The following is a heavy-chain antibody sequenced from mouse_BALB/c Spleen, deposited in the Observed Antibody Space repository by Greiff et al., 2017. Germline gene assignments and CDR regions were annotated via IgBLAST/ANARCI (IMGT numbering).Heavy chain of an antibody. CDR1: GFSLTSYG. CDR2: IWAGGST. CDR3: ARVYGSSYDAMDY. J-gene: IGHJ4*01. V-gene: IGHV2-9*02. D-gene: IGHD1-1*01. Sequence: VNLVESGPGLVAPSQSLSITCTVSGFSLTSYGVHWVRQPPGKGLEWLGVIWAGGSTNYNSALMSRLSISKDNSKSQVFLKMNSLQTDDTAMYYCARVYGSSYDAMDYWGQGTSVTVSS.